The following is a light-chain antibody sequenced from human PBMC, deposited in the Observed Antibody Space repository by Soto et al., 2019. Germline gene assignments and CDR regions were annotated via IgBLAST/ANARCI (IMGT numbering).Light chain of an antibody. Sequence: DIVMPQSPESLSVSPGERATLSCRASQSISSYLAWYQQKPGQAPRLLIYDASSRATGIPARFSGSGSGTDFTLTISRLEPEDFAVYYCQQYGSSGTFGQGTKVDI. V-gene: IGKV3-20*01. CDR3: QQYGSSGT. CDR2: DAS. J-gene: IGKJ1*01. CDR1: QSISSY.